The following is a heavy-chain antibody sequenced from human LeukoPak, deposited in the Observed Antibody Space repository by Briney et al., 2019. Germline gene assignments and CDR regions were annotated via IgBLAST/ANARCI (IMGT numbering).Heavy chain of an antibody. Sequence: GGSLRLSCAASGFTFSKDDFHWVRQAPGKGLEWVAAIGVTGDTYYADSVKGRFTISRDNSKNTLYLQMNTLRVEDTAVYYCAKGGGSGSSGLFDYWGQGTLVTVSS. CDR3: AKGGGSGSSGLFDY. D-gene: IGHD6-19*01. CDR2: IGVTGDT. CDR1: GFTFSKDD. J-gene: IGHJ4*02. V-gene: IGHV3-23*01.